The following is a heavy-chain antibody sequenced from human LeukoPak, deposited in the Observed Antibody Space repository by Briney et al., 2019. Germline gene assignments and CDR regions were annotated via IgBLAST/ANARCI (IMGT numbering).Heavy chain of an antibody. CDR3: ARDRFGGSGSYWTDY. CDR1: GGSVSSGSYY. CDR2: MYYSGTT. Sequence: KPSETLSLTCTVSGGSVSSGSYYWSWIRQPPGKGLEWIGYMYYSGTTNYNPSLKSRVTISIDTSKNQFSLRLSSVTAADTAVYYCARDRFGGSGSYWTDYWGQGTLVTVSS. D-gene: IGHD1-26*01. J-gene: IGHJ4*02. V-gene: IGHV4-61*01.